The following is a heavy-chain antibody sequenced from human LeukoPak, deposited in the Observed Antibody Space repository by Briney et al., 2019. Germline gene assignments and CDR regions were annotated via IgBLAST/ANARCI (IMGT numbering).Heavy chain of an antibody. V-gene: IGHV3-23*01. Sequence: GGSLRLSCAASGLTFSNYAISWVRQAPGKGLEWVSSISSSAVSSCYADSVKGRFTISRDNSKNTLYLQMNSLTAEDTAVYYCAKDMGSRATNFDYWGQGTLVTVSS. CDR2: ISSSAVSS. J-gene: IGHJ4*02. CDR3: AKDMGSRATNFDY. D-gene: IGHD1-1*01. CDR1: GLTFSNYA.